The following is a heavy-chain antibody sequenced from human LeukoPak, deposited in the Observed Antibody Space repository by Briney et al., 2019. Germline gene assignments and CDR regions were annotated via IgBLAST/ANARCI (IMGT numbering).Heavy chain of an antibody. Sequence: PSETLSLTCTVSGGSISSNTYYWGWIRQPPGKGLEWIGSIYYGGTTNYNPPLKSRVTMSVDTSKNQFSLKLSSVTAADTAVYYCARVAVTNSEFDYWGQGTLVTVSS. CDR2: IYYGGTT. CDR1: GGSISSNTYY. CDR3: ARVAVTNSEFDY. V-gene: IGHV4-39*07. J-gene: IGHJ4*02. D-gene: IGHD4-17*01.